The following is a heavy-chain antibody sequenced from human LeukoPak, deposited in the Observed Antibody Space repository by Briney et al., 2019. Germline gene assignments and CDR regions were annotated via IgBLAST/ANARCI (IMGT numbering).Heavy chain of an antibody. J-gene: IGHJ5*01. CDR3: ARVLTYFDL. CDR1: GFTFSAHW. CDR2: ITHEGGDA. Sequence: GGSLRLSCAGSGFTFSAHWMHWVRQGPGKGLVWVARITHEGGDANYADSVKGRFTISRDNVNKVLYSEMNSLTADDTGVYYCARVLTYFDLWGQGTLVTVSS. V-gene: IGHV3-74*01.